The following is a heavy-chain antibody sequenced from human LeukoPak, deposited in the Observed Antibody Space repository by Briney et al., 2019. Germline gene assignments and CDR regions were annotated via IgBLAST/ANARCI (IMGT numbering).Heavy chain of an antibody. CDR3: IPDILTGYYNPNWFDP. J-gene: IGHJ5*02. Sequence: PGGSLRLSCTASGFTFGDYAMSWVRQAPGKGLEWVGFIRSKAYGGTTEYAASVKGRFTISRDDSKNIAYLQMNSLKTEDTAVYYCIPDILTGYYNPNWFDPWGQGTLVTVSS. D-gene: IGHD3-9*01. CDR2: IRSKAYGGTT. V-gene: IGHV3-49*04. CDR1: GFTFGDYA.